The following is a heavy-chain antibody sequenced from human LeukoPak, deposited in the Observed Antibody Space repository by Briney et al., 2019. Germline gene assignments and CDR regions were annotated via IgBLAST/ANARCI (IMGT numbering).Heavy chain of an antibody. J-gene: IGHJ5*02. Sequence: PSETLSLTCTVSGDSVTNSNYFWSWIRQPAGKRLEWIGRRHTTGSTNYHPSLKTRLTISEETSKNQFSLELRSVTAADTAIYYCARVAVKSAAVMYWFDVWGQGILVTVSS. CDR2: RHTTGST. CDR3: ARVAVKSAAVMYWFDV. V-gene: IGHV4-61*02. D-gene: IGHD2-15*01. CDR1: GDSVTNSNYF.